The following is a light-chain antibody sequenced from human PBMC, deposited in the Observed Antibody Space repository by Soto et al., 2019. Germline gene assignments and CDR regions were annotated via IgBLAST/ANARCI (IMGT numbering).Light chain of an antibody. V-gene: IGKV3-15*01. CDR2: GAS. CDR3: QQYNKWPPIT. CDR1: QSVSSN. Sequence: EIVMTQSQTTLSVSPGERATLSCRASQSVSSNLAWYQQKPSQAPRLLIYGASTRATGIPARFSGSGSGTEFTLTISSLQSEDFAVYYCQQYNKWPPITFGQGTRLEI. J-gene: IGKJ5*01.